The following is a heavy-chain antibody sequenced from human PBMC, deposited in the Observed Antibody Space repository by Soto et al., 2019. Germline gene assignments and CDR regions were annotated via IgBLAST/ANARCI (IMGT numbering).Heavy chain of an antibody. CDR1: GFTFSSYW. V-gene: IGHV3-7*01. Sequence: GGSLRLSCAASGFTFSSYWMSWVRQAPGKGLEWVANIKQDGSEKYYVDSVKGRFTISRDNAKNSLYLQMNSLRAEDTAVYYCARDKKVGLSLTEGALSMVRESSYYMDVWGKGTTVTVSS. CDR2: IKQDGSEK. J-gene: IGHJ6*03. D-gene: IGHD3-10*01. CDR3: ARDKKVGLSLTEGALSMVRESSYYMDV.